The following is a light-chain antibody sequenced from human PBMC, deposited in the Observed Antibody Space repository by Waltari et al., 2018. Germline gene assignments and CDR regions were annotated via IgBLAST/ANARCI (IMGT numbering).Light chain of an antibody. Sequence: QSVLTQSPSASGTPGQRVTISCYGSSSNIGANYVHWYQQFPGTAPRLLIYRSYQRPSGVPDRFSGSKSGTSASLAISGLRSEDEADYYCATWDDSLNAWVFGGGTRLTAL. CDR1: SSNIGANY. CDR2: RSY. J-gene: IGLJ3*02. CDR3: ATWDDSLNAWV. V-gene: IGLV1-47*01.